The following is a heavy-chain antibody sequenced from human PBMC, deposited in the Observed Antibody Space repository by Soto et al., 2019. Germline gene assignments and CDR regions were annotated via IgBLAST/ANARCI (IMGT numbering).Heavy chain of an antibody. D-gene: IGHD1-1*01. CDR1: GGFVSSGSYY. V-gene: IGHV4-34*01. CDR3: ARVERGTATTVVDAFDI. CDR2: VSHSGGT. Sequence: QVQLQQWGAGLLKPSETLSLTCAVYGGFVSSGSYYWSWIRQPPGKVLEWIGEVSHSGGTHFNPSLKSRVTISVDTSKNQFSLKMSSGTAADTALYYCARVERGTATTVVDAFDIWGPGTMVTVSS. J-gene: IGHJ3*02.